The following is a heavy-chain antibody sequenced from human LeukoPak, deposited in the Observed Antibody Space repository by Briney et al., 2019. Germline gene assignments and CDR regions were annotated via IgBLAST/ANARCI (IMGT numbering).Heavy chain of an antibody. J-gene: IGHJ5*02. V-gene: IGHV3-48*03. CDR2: ISSSGSTV. CDR1: GFTLSSYE. CDR3: ARDLGLRGST. Sequence: GGSLRLSCAASGFTLSSYEMNWVRQAPGKGLEWVSYISSSGSTVKYADSVKGRFTISRDNAKNTVYLQMNSLKGEDTAVYYCARDLGLRGSTWGQGTLVTVSS. D-gene: IGHD5-12*01.